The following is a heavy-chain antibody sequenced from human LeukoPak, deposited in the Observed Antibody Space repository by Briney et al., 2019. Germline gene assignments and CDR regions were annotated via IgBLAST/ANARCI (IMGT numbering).Heavy chain of an antibody. J-gene: IGHJ4*02. CDR2: ISYDGSNK. CDR1: GFIFSSYA. CDR3: ASEIIFGSFDY. V-gene: IGHV3-30*04. D-gene: IGHD3-3*01. Sequence: GGSLRLSCAASGFIFSSYAMHWVRQAPGKGLEWVAVISYDGSNKYYADSVKGRFTISRDNSKNTLDLQMNSLRAEDTAVYYCASEIIFGSFDYWGQGTLVTVSS.